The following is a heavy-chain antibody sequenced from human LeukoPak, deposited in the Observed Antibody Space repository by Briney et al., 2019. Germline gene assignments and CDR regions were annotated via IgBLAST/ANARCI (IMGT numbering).Heavy chain of an antibody. V-gene: IGHV1-8*01. CDR1: GYTFTSYD. Sequence: ASVKVSCKASGYTFTSYDINWVRQATGQGLEWMGWMNPNSGNTGYAQKFQARVTMTRNTSISTAYMELSSLRSEDTAVYYCAREITMVRGENWFDPWGQGTLVTVSS. D-gene: IGHD3-10*01. CDR2: MNPNSGNT. J-gene: IGHJ5*02. CDR3: AREITMVRGENWFDP.